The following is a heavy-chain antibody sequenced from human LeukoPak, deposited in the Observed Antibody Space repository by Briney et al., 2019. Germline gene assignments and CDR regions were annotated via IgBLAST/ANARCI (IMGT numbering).Heavy chain of an antibody. D-gene: IGHD6-19*01. CDR1: GGSISSSSYY. J-gene: IGHJ5*02. V-gene: IGHV4-39*07. Sequence: SETLSLTCTVSGGSISSSSYYWGWIRQPPGKGLEWIGSIYYSGSTYYNPSLKSRVTISVDTSKNQFSLKLSSVTAADTAVYYCARGPRRHIAVAGVWFDPWGQGTLVTVSS. CDR3: ARGPRRHIAVAGVWFDP. CDR2: IYYSGST.